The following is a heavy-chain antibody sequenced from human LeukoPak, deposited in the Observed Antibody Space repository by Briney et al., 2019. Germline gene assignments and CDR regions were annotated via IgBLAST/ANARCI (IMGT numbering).Heavy chain of an antibody. CDR2: INHSGST. D-gene: IGHD6-13*01. CDR1: GNSFGDYY. CDR3: ARHLAAAGGGGNWFDP. Sequence: SETLSLTCTVSGNSFGDYYWSWIRQPPGKGLEWIGEINHSGSTNYNPSLKSRVTISVDTSKNQFSLKLSSVTAADTAVYYCARHLAAAGGGGNWFDPWGQGTLVTVSS. J-gene: IGHJ5*02. V-gene: IGHV4-34*01.